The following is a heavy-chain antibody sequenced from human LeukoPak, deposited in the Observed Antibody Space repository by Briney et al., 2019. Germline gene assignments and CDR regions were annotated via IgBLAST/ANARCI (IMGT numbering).Heavy chain of an antibody. CDR1: GGSFSGYY. V-gene: IGHV4-34*01. CDR3: ARLGYYDSSGYYYEVFDY. J-gene: IGHJ4*02. Sequence: SETLSLTCAVYGGSFSGYYWSWIRQPPGKGLEWIGEINHSGSTNYNPSLKSRATISVDTSKNQFSLKLSSVTAADTAVYYCARLGYYDSSGYYYEVFDYWGQGTLVTVSS. CDR2: INHSGST. D-gene: IGHD3-22*01.